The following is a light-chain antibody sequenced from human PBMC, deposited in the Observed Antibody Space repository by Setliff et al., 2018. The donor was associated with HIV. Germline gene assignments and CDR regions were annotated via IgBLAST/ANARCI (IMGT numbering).Light chain of an antibody. CDR1: SSDVGGYNY. Sequence: QSALTQPRSVSGSPGQSVTISCTGTSSDVGGYNYVSWYQQHPGKAPKLMIYDVSKRPSGVPDRFSGSKSGNTASLTISGLQTEDEADYYCQSYDTRLSISGVFGSGTKVTVL. V-gene: IGLV2-11*01. CDR2: DVS. J-gene: IGLJ1*01. CDR3: QSYDTRLSISGV.